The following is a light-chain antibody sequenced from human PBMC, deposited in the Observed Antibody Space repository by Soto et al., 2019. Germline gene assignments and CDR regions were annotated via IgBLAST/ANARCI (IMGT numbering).Light chain of an antibody. V-gene: IGKV3-15*01. J-gene: IGKJ5*01. Sequence: EIVMTQSPASLSVSPGERVTLSCRASQSVRSELAWYQQKSGQPPRLLIYGASTRATGIPARFSGSGSGTDFVLTISSLQPEDSATYYCQQLDSMPITFGQGTRLEIK. CDR1: QSVRSE. CDR3: QQLDSMPIT. CDR2: GAS.